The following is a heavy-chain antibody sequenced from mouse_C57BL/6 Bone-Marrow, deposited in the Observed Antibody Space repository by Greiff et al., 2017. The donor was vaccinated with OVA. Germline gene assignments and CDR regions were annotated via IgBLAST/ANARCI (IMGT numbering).Heavy chain of an antibody. V-gene: IGHV5-15*01. CDR2: ISNLAYSI. Sequence: EVMLVESGGGLVQPGGSLKLSCAASGFTFSDYGMAWVRQAPRQGPEWVAFISNLAYSIYYADTVTGRFTISRENAKNTLYLEMSRLRSEDTAMYYCARQCITTGGFAYWGQGTLVTVSA. CDR1: GFTFSDYG. J-gene: IGHJ3*01. CDR3: ARQCITTGGFAY. D-gene: IGHD1-1*01.